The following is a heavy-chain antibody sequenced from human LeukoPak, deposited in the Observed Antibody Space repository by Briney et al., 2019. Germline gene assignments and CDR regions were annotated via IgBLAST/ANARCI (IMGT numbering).Heavy chain of an antibody. V-gene: IGHV4-30-2*01. J-gene: IGHJ4*02. CDR2: IYHSGST. Sequence: PSQTLSLTCAVSGGSISSGHSSWNWFRQPPGKGLEWIGYIYHSGSTYYNPSLKSRVAISVDKSKNQFSLKLSSVTAADTAVYYCARGFGGSPIVGANRRQVGFLDYWGQGTLVTVSS. D-gene: IGHD1-26*01. CDR1: GGSISSGHSS. CDR3: ARGFGGSPIVGANRRQVGFLDY.